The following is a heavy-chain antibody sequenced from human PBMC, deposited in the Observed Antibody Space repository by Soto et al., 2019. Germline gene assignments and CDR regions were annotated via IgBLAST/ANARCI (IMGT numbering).Heavy chain of an antibody. CDR2: INPSGGST. J-gene: IGHJ4*02. CDR3: ARDGPYYDILTGPYYFDY. CDR1: GYTFTSYY. D-gene: IGHD3-9*01. Sequence: ASVKVSCKASGYTFTSYYMHWVRQAPGQGLEWIGIINPSGGSTSYAQKFQGRVTMTRDTSTSTVYMELSSLSSEDTAVYYCARDGPYYDILTGPYYFDYWGQGTLVTVSS. V-gene: IGHV1-46*01.